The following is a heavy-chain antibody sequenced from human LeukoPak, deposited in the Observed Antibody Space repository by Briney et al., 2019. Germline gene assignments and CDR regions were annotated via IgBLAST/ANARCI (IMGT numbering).Heavy chain of an antibody. D-gene: IGHD1-14*01. CDR2: ISGDGGST. J-gene: IGHJ6*02. Sequence: PGGSLSLSCAVSGFSFRSSAMYWVRQAPGKGLEYVSAISGDGGSTYYANSVEGRFTISRDNSKNTLYLQMGSLRAEDMAVYYCARRYVARGGIPNCDMYVWGQGTTVTVSS. CDR3: ARRYVARGGIPNCDMYV. CDR1: GFSFRSSA. V-gene: IGHV3-64*01.